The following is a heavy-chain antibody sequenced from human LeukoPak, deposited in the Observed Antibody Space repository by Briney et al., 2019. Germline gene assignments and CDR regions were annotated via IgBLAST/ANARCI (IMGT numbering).Heavy chain of an antibody. Sequence: PSETLSLTCTVSGGSISSYYWSWIRQPPGKGLEWIGYIYYSGSTNYNPSLKSRVTISVDTSKNQFSLKLSSVTAADTAVYYCARGMIDHDYWGQGTLVTVSS. CDR3: ARGMIDHDY. V-gene: IGHV4-59*08. CDR2: IYYSGST. CDR1: GGSISSYY. D-gene: IGHD3-22*01. J-gene: IGHJ4*02.